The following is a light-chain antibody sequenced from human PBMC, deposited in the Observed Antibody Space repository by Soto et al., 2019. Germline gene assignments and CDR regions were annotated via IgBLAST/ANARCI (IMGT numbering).Light chain of an antibody. V-gene: IGLV2-14*01. CDR3: SSFTSKSTLI. CDR2: EVR. CDR1: MRDVGAYNL. J-gene: IGLJ2*01. Sequence: QSALTLPASVSGSPGQSITISCAGTMRDVGAYNLVSWYQQHPGRAPQLIIYEVRNRPSGISFRFSGSKSGNTASLTISGLKAEDEADYYCSSFTSKSTLIFGGGTKVTXL.